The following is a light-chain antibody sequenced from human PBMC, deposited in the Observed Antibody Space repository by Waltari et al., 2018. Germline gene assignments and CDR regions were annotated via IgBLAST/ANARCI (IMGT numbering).Light chain of an antibody. J-gene: IGKJ3*01. CDR1: QGIRNN. V-gene: IGKV1-27*01. CDR2: GAS. CDR3: QRYNGALFT. Sequence: DIQMTPSPSSLSASVGDRVTITCRASQGIRNNLVWYQQKPGKVPKLLIYGASTLQSGVPSRFSGSGSGTDFTLSSLQPEDVATYYCQRYNGALFTFGPGTKVDIK.